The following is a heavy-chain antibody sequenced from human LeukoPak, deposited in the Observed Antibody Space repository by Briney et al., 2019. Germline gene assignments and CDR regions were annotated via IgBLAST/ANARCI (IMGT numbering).Heavy chain of an antibody. Sequence: SETLSLTCAVYGGSFSGYYWSWIRQPPGKGLEWIGEINHSGSTNYNPSLKSRVTISVDTSKNQFSLKLSSVTAADTAVYYCARGVDTAMDHYYHYYYMDVWGKGTTVTVSS. D-gene: IGHD5-18*01. CDR3: ARGVDTAMDHYYHYYYMDV. CDR2: INHSGST. CDR1: GGSFSGYY. V-gene: IGHV4-34*01. J-gene: IGHJ6*03.